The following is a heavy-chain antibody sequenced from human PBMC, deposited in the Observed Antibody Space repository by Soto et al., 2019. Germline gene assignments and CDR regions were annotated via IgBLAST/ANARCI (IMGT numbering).Heavy chain of an antibody. CDR3: AKGPEYDILTGCDY. D-gene: IGHD3-9*01. Sequence: EVQLLESGGGFVQPGESLRLSCAASGFTFSLSAMSWLRQAPGRGLDWVSYLSGGGSTTDYADSVKGRFTISRDNSKNTVHLQMNSLRAEDTAVYYCAKGPEYDILTGCDYWGQGALVTVSS. J-gene: IGHJ4*02. V-gene: IGHV3-23*01. CDR2: LSGGGSTT. CDR1: GFTFSLSA.